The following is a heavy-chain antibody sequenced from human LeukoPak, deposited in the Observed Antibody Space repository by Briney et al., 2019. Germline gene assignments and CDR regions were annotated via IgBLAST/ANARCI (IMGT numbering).Heavy chain of an antibody. CDR1: GYTFTNYY. Sequence: GASVKVSCKASGYTFTNYYMHWVRQAPGQGLEWMGIINPSGGSTSYAQKFQGRVTMTRDTSTSTVYMELSSLRSEDTAVYYCARRDWVVINGWLQFYLDYWGQGTLVTVSS. CDR2: INPSGGST. CDR3: ARRDWVVINGWLQFYLDY. D-gene: IGHD5-24*01. J-gene: IGHJ4*02. V-gene: IGHV1-46*01.